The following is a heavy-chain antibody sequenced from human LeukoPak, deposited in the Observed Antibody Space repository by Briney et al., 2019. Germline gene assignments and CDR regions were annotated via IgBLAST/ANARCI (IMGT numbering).Heavy chain of an antibody. CDR3: AKISDSGYGLDAAFDI. V-gene: IGHV3-23*01. Sequence: GGTLRLSCAASGFTFSSYGMSWVRQAPGKGLEWVLAISGSGGSTYYADSVKGRFTISRDNSKNTLYLQMNSLRAEDTAVYYCAKISDSGYGLDAAFDIWGQGTMVTVSS. CDR1: GFTFSSYG. J-gene: IGHJ3*02. CDR2: ISGSGGST. D-gene: IGHD5-12*01.